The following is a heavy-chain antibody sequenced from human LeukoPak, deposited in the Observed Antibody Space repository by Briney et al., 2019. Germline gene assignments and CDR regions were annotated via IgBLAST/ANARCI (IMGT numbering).Heavy chain of an antibody. CDR3: ARHTTMVRGVMENDY. V-gene: IGHV1-18*01. J-gene: IGHJ4*02. CDR2: ISAYNGNT. CDR1: GYTFTSYG. D-gene: IGHD3-10*01. Sequence: APVKVSCKASGYTFTSYGISWVRQALGQGLEWMGWISAYNGNTNYAQKLQGRVTMTTDTSTSTAYMELRSLRSDDTAVYYCARHTTMVRGVMENDYWGQGTLVTVSS.